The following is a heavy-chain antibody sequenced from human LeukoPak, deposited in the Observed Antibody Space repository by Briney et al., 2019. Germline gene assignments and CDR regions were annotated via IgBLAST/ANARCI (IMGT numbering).Heavy chain of an antibody. D-gene: IGHD6-19*01. CDR3: ARDSRYSSGWYRNDAFDI. CDR1: GGSFSGYY. V-gene: IGHV4-34*01. J-gene: IGHJ3*02. Sequence: PSETLSLTCAVHGGSFSGYYWSWIRQPPGKGLEWIGEINHSGSTNYNPSLKSRVTISVDTSKNQFSLKLSSVTAADTAVYYCARDSRYSSGWYRNDAFDIWGQGTMVTVSS. CDR2: INHSGST.